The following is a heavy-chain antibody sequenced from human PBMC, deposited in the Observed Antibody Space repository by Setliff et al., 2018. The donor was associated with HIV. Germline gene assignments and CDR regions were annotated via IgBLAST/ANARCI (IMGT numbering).Heavy chain of an antibody. J-gene: IGHJ5*02. V-gene: IGHV1-69*10. D-gene: IGHD3-3*02. CDR3: AREVGGSFGIGSTVLDP. CDR2: VIPILSIT. Sequence: PGASVKVSCKASGGTFSRETFSRVRQAPGQGLEWMGGVIPILSITNYAQKFQGRLTISADVSTSTVYMELSSLTSEDTAVYYCAREVGGSFGIGSTVLDPWGQGTLVTVSS. CDR1: GGTFSRET.